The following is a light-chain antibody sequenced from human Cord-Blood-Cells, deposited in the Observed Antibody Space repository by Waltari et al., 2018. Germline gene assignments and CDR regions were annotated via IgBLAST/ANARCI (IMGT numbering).Light chain of an antibody. CDR2: SNN. Sequence: QSVLPQPPSASGTPGQRVPISCSGSSATLGSNTVTCYQQLPGTAPKLLIYSNNQRPSGGPDRFSGSKSGTSASLAISGLQSEDEADYYCAAWDDSLNGPVFGGGTKLTVL. V-gene: IGLV1-44*01. J-gene: IGLJ3*02. CDR3: AAWDDSLNGPV. CDR1: SATLGSNT.